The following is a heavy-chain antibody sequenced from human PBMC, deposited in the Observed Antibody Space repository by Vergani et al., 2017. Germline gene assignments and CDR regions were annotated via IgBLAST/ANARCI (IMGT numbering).Heavy chain of an antibody. D-gene: IGHD3-9*01. Sequence: EVQLVESGGGLVQPGRSLRLSCAASGFTFDDYAMHWVRQAPGKGLEWVSGISWNSGSIGYADSVKGRFTISRDNAKNSLYLQMNSLRAEDTALYYCAKARDILTGGKVSDAFDIWGQGTMVTVSS. CDR2: ISWNSGSI. CDR3: AKARDILTGGKVSDAFDI. V-gene: IGHV3-9*01. CDR1: GFTFDDYA. J-gene: IGHJ3*02.